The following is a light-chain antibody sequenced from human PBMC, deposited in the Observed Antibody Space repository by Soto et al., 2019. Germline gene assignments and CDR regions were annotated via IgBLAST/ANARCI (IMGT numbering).Light chain of an antibody. V-gene: IGKV3-15*01. CDR3: QQYDSSIT. Sequence: VMTQSPATLSVSPGEGATLSCRASQSVSSNLVWYQHRPGQAPRLLIYGASTRATDIPARFSGSGSGTEFTLTISSLQSDDYAVYYCQQYDSSITFGQGTKVDIK. CDR2: GAS. J-gene: IGKJ1*01. CDR1: QSVSSN.